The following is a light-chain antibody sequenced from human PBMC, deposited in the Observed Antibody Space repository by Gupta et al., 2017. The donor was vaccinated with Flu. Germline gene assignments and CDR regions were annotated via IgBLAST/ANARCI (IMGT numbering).Light chain of an antibody. Sequence: DIQMTQSPSTLSASVGDRVTITCRTSQSISSLLAWYQQKPGKAPKLLIYKASSLESVVPSRFSGSGSGTEFTLTISSLHHDYVVNYYCQQYNSYPLTFGGGTKVEIK. V-gene: IGKV1-5*03. CDR2: KAS. J-gene: IGKJ4*01. CDR3: QQYNSYPLT. CDR1: QSISSL.